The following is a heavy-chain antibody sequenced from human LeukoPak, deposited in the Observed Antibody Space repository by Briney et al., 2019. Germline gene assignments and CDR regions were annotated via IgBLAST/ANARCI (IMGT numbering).Heavy chain of an antibody. V-gene: IGHV4-59*08. CDR2: IYYSGST. CDR1: GGPHSGYY. D-gene: IGHD3-10*01. J-gene: IGHJ1*01. CDR3: ARYRSGSYSDDHFQH. Sequence: KPSGTPAPTCTVPGGPHSGYYWGWVREPPREGLGLVGFIYYSGSTKYNPSLKSRVTISVDTSKNQFSLKLTSVTAADTAVYYCARYRSGSYSDDHFQHWGQGTLVTVSS.